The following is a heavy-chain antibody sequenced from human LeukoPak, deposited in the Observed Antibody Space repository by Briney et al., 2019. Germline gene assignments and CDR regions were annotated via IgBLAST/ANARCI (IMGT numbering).Heavy chain of an antibody. V-gene: IGHV4-39*07. D-gene: IGHD6-13*01. CDR1: GGSISSSSYY. CDR3: ARNSIAAAGYYAFDI. J-gene: IGHJ3*02. CDR2: IYYSGST. Sequence: SETLSLTCTVSGGSISSSSYYWGWIRQPPGKGLEWIGSIYYSGSTYYNPSLKSRVTISVDTSKNQFSLKLSSVTAADTAVYYCARNSIAAAGYYAFDIWGQGTMVTVSS.